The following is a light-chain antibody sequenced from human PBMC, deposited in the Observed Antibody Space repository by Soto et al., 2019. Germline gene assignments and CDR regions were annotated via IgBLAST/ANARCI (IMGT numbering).Light chain of an antibody. Sequence: EIVLTQSPGTLSLSLGERATLSCRASQSVSSSYLAWYQQKPGQAPRLLIYGASSRATGIPDRFSGSGSGTDFTLTISRLEAEDFAVYYCQQYGTSSTFGQGTKVDI. V-gene: IGKV3-20*01. CDR3: QQYGTSST. J-gene: IGKJ1*01. CDR1: QSVSSSY. CDR2: GAS.